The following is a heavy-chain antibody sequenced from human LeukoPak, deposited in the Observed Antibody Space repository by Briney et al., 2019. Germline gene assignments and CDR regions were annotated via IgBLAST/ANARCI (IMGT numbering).Heavy chain of an antibody. CDR3: ARTRLTGDPYEAFDI. V-gene: IGHV1-2*02. CDR2: INPNSGGT. CDR1: GYTFTGYY. Sequence: GASVNVSCKASGYTFTGYYMHWVRQAPGQGLESMGWINPNSGGTKYAQKFQGRVTMTRDTSITTAYMELTSLEFDDTAVYYCARTRLTGDPYEAFDIWGQGTMVTVSS. D-gene: IGHD7-27*01. J-gene: IGHJ3*02.